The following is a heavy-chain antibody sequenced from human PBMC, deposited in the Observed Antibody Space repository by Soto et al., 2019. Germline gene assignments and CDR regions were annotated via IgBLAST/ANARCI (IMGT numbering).Heavy chain of an antibody. Sequence: EVQLLESGGGLVQPGGSLRLSCAASGFTFSSYAMSWVRQAPGKGLEWVSTISGGDGSTYYADSVKGRFTISRDISKNTLYLQMNSLRADDTAVYYCAKVGGTSHPPIPVDCWGQGTLVTVSS. CDR1: GFTFSSYA. CDR2: ISGGDGST. CDR3: AKVGGTSHPPIPVDC. D-gene: IGHD2-2*02. V-gene: IGHV3-23*01. J-gene: IGHJ4*02.